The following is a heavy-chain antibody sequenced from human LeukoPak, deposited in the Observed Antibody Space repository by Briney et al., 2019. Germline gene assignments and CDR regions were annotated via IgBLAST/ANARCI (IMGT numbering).Heavy chain of an antibody. D-gene: IGHD2-2*01. CDR2: IYTRGSET. V-gene: IGHV5-51*01. Sequence: GEPLQTSSKGSGYSFTSYWSAWGRHMPGKGLEGMGIIYTRGSETRSRPSSQDQVTISADKSIGTADLQWSSRKASDTAMYYCARSPNQLRPSNWLDPGGEGTLVSVSS. CDR3: ARSPNQLRPSNWLDP. CDR1: GYSFTSYW. J-gene: IGHJ5*02.